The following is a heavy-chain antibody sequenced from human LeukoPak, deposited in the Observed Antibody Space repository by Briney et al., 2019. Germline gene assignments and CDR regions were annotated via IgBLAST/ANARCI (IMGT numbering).Heavy chain of an antibody. CDR3: ARADILTGYYGY. CDR2: IYYSGST. CDR1: GGSISSGGYY. J-gene: IGHJ4*02. Sequence: PSETLSLTCTVSGGSISSGGYYWSWIRQHPGTGLEWIGYIYYSGSTYYNPSLKSRVTISVDTSKNQFSLKLSSVTAADTAVYYCARADILTGYYGYWGQGTLVTVSS. V-gene: IGHV4-31*03. D-gene: IGHD3-9*01.